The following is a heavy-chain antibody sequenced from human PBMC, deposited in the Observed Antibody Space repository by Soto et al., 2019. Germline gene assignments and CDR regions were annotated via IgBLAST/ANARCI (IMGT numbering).Heavy chain of an antibody. V-gene: IGHV4-59*01. Sequence: SETLSLTCTVSGGSTTSYYWSWIRQPPGKGLEWLGYIFHSLGAKYNPSLGSRGTISLDTSKNQLSLSLRSGTAADTAKYFCVRDLNGSGDHWGQGNLVTVSS. D-gene: IGHD3-10*01. CDR3: VRDLNGSGDH. CDR2: IFHSLGA. J-gene: IGHJ4*02. CDR1: GGSTTSYY.